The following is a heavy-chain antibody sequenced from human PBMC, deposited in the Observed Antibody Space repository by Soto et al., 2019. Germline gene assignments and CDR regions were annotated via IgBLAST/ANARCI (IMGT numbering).Heavy chain of an antibody. CDR3: ARDLVGGTFDS. D-gene: IGHD1-26*01. Sequence: GASVKVSCKASGGTFSSYAISWVRQAPGKGLEWMGWISTYNSNTNYAQNLQGRVTMTTDTSTSTAYMELRSLRSDDTAVYYCARDLVGGTFDSWGQGTLVTVSS. V-gene: IGHV1-18*01. J-gene: IGHJ4*02. CDR2: ISTYNSNT. CDR1: GGTFSSYA.